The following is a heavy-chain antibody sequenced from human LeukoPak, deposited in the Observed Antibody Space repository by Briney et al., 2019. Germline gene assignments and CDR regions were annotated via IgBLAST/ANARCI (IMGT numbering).Heavy chain of an antibody. Sequence: SETLSLTCTVSGGSISSSSYYWGWIRQPPGKGLEWIGSIYYSGSTYYNPSLKSRVTISVDTSKNQFSLKLSSVTAADTAVYYCALTTVTLGFDYWGQGTLVTVS. V-gene: IGHV4-39*01. D-gene: IGHD4-17*01. CDR1: GGSISSSSYY. J-gene: IGHJ4*02. CDR3: ALTTVTLGFDY. CDR2: IYYSGST.